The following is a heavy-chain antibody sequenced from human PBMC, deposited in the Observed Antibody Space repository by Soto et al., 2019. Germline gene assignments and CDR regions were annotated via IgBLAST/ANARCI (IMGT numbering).Heavy chain of an antibody. CDR3: ARHALQYCGGDCYLLPYFDL. CDR2: IRSKANNYAT. V-gene: IGHV3-73*02. J-gene: IGHJ2*01. CDR1: GFTFSGSA. D-gene: IGHD2-21*02. Sequence: EVQLVESGGGLVQPGGSLKLSCAASGFTFSGSAMHWVRQASGKGLEWVGRIRSKANNYATVYAASVKGRFTISRDDSXNXAXXQMNSLKTEDTAVYYCARHALQYCGGDCYLLPYFDLWGRGTLVTVSS.